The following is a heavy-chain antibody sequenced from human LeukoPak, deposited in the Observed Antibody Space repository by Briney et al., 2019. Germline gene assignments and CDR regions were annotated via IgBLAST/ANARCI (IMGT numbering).Heavy chain of an antibody. Sequence: PSETLSLTCTVSGGSISSSGYYWGWIRQPPGKGLEWIGSIYYSGSTYYNPSLKSRVTISVDTSKNQFSLKLSSVTAADTAVYYCARVDGSYYSCGPWGQGTVVTVFS. CDR2: IYYSGST. J-gene: IGHJ5*02. CDR1: GGSISSSGYY. D-gene: IGHD1-26*01. CDR3: ARVDGSYYSCGP. V-gene: IGHV4-39*07.